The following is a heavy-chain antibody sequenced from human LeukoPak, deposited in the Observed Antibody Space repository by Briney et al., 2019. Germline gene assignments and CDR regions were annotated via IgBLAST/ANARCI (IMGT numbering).Heavy chain of an antibody. CDR2: ISNGGVTT. CDR3: AKQLRPDYYYGLDV. Sequence: GGSLRLSCAASGFSFSDYAMTWVRQAPGKGLEWVSTISNGGVTTYYAVSVKGRFTLSRDNSKNTLFLQVGSLRVDDTAVYYCAKQLRPDYYYGLDVWGQGTTVTVSS. V-gene: IGHV3-23*01. D-gene: IGHD5-24*01. J-gene: IGHJ6*02. CDR1: GFSFSDYA.